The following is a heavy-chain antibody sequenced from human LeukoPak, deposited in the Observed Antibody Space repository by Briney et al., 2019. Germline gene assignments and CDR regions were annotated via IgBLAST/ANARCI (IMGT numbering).Heavy chain of an antibody. CDR3: ASPPPVVNYYYYMDV. D-gene: IGHD4-23*01. CDR2: INHSGST. CDR1: GGSFSGYY. V-gene: IGHV4-34*01. Sequence: SETLSLTCAVYGGSFSGYYWSWIRQPPGKGLEWIGEINHSGSTNYNPSLKSRVTISVDTSKNQFSLKLSSVTAADTAVYYCASPPPVVNYYYYMDVWGKGTTVTVSS. J-gene: IGHJ6*03.